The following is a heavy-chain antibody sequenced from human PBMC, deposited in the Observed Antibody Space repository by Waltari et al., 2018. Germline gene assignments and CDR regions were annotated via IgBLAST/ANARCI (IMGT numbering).Heavy chain of an antibody. CDR1: GGTFSSYA. CDR2: IIPIFGTA. D-gene: IGHD2-2*01. J-gene: IGHJ6*02. CDR3: ARGWDCSSTSCLSYYYYYYGMDV. V-gene: IGHV1-69*13. Sequence: QVQLVQSGAEVKKPGSSVKVSCKASGGTFSSYAISWVRQAPGQGLEWMGGIIPIFGTANYAQKFQGRVTITADESTSTAYMELSSLRSEDTAVYYCARGWDCSSTSCLSYYYYYYGMDVWGQGTTVTVSS.